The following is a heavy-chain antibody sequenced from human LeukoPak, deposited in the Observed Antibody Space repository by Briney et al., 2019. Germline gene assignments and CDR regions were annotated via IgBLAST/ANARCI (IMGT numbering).Heavy chain of an antibody. CDR3: ARHQHDYGDYVFDY. Sequence: SQTLSLTCAISGDSVSSNSAAWNWIRQSPSRGLEWLGRTYYRSKWYNDYAVSVKSRITINPDTSKSQFSLKLSSVTAADTAVYYCARHQHDYGDYVFDYWGQGTLVTVSS. CDR2: TYYRSKWYN. J-gene: IGHJ4*02. D-gene: IGHD4-17*01. V-gene: IGHV6-1*01. CDR1: GDSVSSNSAA.